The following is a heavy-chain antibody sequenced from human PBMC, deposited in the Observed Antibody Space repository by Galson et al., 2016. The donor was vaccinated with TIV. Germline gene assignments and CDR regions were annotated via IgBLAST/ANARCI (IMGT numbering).Heavy chain of an antibody. CDR2: IVPLFRTT. CDR3: AQARNTALETYYYYYGMDV. J-gene: IGHJ6*02. D-gene: IGHD5-18*01. Sequence: SVKVSCKASGGSFSTHTFNWVRQAPGQGLEWMGGIVPLFRTTNYAQKFQGRVTLTADESSSTAYMEVSRLTSDDPAVYYCAQARNTALETYYYYYGMDVWGQGTTVTVSS. CDR1: GGSFSTHT. V-gene: IGHV1-69*13.